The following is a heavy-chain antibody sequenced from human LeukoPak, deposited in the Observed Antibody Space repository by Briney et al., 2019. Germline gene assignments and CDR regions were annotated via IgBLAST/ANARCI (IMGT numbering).Heavy chain of an antibody. CDR3: ARQYGRPFDY. V-gene: IGHV5-51*01. J-gene: IGHJ4*02. D-gene: IGHD4-17*01. CDR1: GYTFSSSW. Sequence: GGSLKISCKGSGYTFSSSWIGWVRQMPGKGLEWMGIIYPGDSDTRYSPSFQGQVTISADKSINTAYLQWSSLKATDTGIYYCARQYGRPFDYWGQGTLVTVSS. CDR2: IYPGDSDT.